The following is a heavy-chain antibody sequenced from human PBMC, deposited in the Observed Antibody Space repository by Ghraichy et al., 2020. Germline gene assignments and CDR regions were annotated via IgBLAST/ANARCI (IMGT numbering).Heavy chain of an antibody. D-gene: IGHD3-10*01. CDR1: GFTVSSNY. CDR3: ASDVYYGSFFDY. V-gene: IGHV3-53*01. Sequence: GGSLRLSCAASGFTVSSNYMSWVRQAPGKGLEWVSVIYSGGSTYYADSVKGRFTISRDNSKNTLYLQMNSLRAEDTAVYYCASDVYYGSFFDYWGQGTLVTVSS. CDR2: IYSGGST. J-gene: IGHJ4*02.